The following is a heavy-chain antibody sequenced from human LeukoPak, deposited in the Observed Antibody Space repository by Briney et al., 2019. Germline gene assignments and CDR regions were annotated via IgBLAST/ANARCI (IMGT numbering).Heavy chain of an antibody. CDR1: GGSISSGGYS. Sequence: SETLSLTCAVSGGSISSGGYSWSWIRQPPGKGLEWIGYIYHSGSTYYNPSLKSRVTISVDRSKNQFSLKLSSVTAADTAVYYCASLVVTASSGKDYWGQGTLVTVSS. D-gene: IGHD2-21*02. CDR3: ASLVVTASSGKDY. J-gene: IGHJ4*02. V-gene: IGHV4-30-2*01. CDR2: IYHSGST.